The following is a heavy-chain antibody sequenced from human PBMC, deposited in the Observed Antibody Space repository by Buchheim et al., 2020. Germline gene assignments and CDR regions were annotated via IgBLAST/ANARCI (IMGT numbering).Heavy chain of an antibody. V-gene: IGHV4-59*01. CDR1: GGSISSYY. D-gene: IGHD3-16*02. CDR3: ARGAVWGSYRSFGMDV. J-gene: IGHJ6*02. CDR2: IYYSGST. Sequence: QVQLQESGPGLVKPSETLSLTCTVSGGSISSYYWSWIRQPPGKGLEWIGYIYYSGSTNYNPSLKSRVTISVDTSKNQFSLKLSSVTAADTAVYYCARGAVWGSYRSFGMDVWGQGTT.